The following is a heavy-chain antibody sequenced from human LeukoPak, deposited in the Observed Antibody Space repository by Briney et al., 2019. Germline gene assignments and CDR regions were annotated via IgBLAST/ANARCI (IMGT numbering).Heavy chain of an antibody. CDR2: ISANGGGT. J-gene: IGHJ4*02. D-gene: IGHD6-13*01. V-gene: IGHV3-23*01. CDR1: GFTFSTYA. Sequence: PSGGSLRLSCAASGFTFSTYALSWVRQAPGKGLEWVSAISANGGGTYYADSVKGRFTISRDNSKNTLYLQMNSLRAEDTAVYYCAKGSSPFDYWGQGTLVTVSS. CDR3: AKGSSPFDY.